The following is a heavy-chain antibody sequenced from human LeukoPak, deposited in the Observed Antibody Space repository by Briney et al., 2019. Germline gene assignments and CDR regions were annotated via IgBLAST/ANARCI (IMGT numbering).Heavy chain of an antibody. Sequence: ASETLSLTCAVYGGSFSGYYWSWIRQPPGKGLEWIGEINHSGSTNYNPSLKSRVTISVDTSKNQFSLKLSSVTAADTAVYYCARDLSPLSPLRGWFDPWGQGTLVTVSS. D-gene: IGHD3-16*02. V-gene: IGHV4-34*01. J-gene: IGHJ5*02. CDR1: GGSFSGYY. CDR2: INHSGST. CDR3: ARDLSPLSPLRGWFDP.